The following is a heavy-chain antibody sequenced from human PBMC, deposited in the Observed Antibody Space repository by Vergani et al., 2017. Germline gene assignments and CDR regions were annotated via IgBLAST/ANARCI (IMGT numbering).Heavy chain of an antibody. V-gene: IGHV3-64*02. CDR3: ARGGSGSYYARPPTNNWFDP. CDR1: GFTFSSYA. D-gene: IGHD3-10*01. CDR2: ISSNGGST. J-gene: IGHJ5*02. Sequence: EVQLVESGEGLVQPGGSLRLSCAASGFTFSSYAMHWVRQAPGKGLEYVSAISSNGGSTYYADSVKGRFTISRDNSKNTLYLQMGSLRAEDMAVYYCARGGSGSYYARPPTNNWFDPWGQGTLVTVSS.